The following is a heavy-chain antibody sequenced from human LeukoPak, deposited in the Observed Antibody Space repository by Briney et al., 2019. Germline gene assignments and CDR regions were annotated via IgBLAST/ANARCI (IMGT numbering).Heavy chain of an antibody. CDR3: ARTYCGSDCSFDY. V-gene: IGHV4-39*01. CDR2: IYYSGTT. Sequence: SETLSLTCSVSGDSISSSTYYWGWIRQPPGKGLEWIGNIYYSGTTSYNLSLKSRVIISVDTSRNQFSLQLRSVTAADTAVYYCARTYCGSDCSFDYWGQGTLVAVSS. CDR1: GDSISSSTYY. J-gene: IGHJ4*02. D-gene: IGHD2-21*01.